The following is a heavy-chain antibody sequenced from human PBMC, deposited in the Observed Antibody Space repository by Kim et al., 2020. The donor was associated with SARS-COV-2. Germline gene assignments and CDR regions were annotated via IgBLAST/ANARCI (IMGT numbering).Heavy chain of an antibody. D-gene: IGHD1-1*01. CDR2: IKSKGDRGTT. CDR1: GFTFSNAW. J-gene: IGHJ4*02. CDR3: TTHSEYNWNYFG. V-gene: IGHV3-15*01. Sequence: EGSLRLSCAASGFTFSNAWMTWVRQAPGKGLEWVGRIKSKGDRGTTDYATPVKGRFTISRDDSKSTLYLQMNSLKTEDTAVYYCTTHSEYNWNYFGWGQGTLVTVSS.